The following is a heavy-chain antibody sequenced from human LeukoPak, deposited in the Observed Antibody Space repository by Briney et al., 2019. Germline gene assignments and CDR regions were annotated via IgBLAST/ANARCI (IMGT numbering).Heavy chain of an antibody. Sequence: ASVKVSCKASGYTFTSYDINWVRQATGQGLEWMGWMNPNSGNTGYAQKFQGRVTMTRNTSISTAYMELSSLRSEDTAVCYCARGSGYDFWSGYFDAFDIWGQGTLVTVSS. J-gene: IGHJ3*02. CDR3: ARGSGYDFWSGYFDAFDI. D-gene: IGHD3-3*01. CDR2: MNPNSGNT. V-gene: IGHV1-8*01. CDR1: GYTFTSYD.